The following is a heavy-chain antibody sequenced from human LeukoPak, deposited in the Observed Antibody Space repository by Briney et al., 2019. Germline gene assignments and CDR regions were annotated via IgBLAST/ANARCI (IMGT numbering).Heavy chain of an antibody. D-gene: IGHD3-10*01. CDR3: ARRTSAYYYGSGSYSYAFDI. Sequence: GGALKNSYKGSGYSFSSYWVGWVGQMPGKNLEWVGVIYSSDSDTRYSPSFQGQVTISADKSISTAYLQWSSLKASDTAMYYCARRTSAYYYGSGSYSYAFDIWGQGTMVTVSS. CDR2: IYSSDSDT. CDR1: GYSFSSYW. V-gene: IGHV5-51*01. J-gene: IGHJ3*02.